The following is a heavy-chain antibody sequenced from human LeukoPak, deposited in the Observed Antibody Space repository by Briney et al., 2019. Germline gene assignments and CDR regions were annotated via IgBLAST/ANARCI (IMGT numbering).Heavy chain of an antibody. CDR1: GGSIISYY. J-gene: IGHJ4*02. Sequence: SETLSLTCRVSGGSIISYYWSWIRQPPGKSLEWIGYIYSTRGTNYNPSLKSRVTISVDTSQNQFSLKLSSVTAADTAVYFCARGGRRGPSSHYDSSVDEKYFDYWGQGTLVTVSS. D-gene: IGHD3-22*01. V-gene: IGHV4-59*01. CDR3: ARGGRRGPSSHYDSSVDEKYFDY. CDR2: IYSTRGT.